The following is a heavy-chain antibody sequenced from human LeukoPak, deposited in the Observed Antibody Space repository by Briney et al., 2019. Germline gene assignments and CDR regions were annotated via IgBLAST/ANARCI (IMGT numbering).Heavy chain of an antibody. V-gene: IGHV4-34*01. CDR1: GGSFSGYY. J-gene: IGHJ6*03. D-gene: IGHD3-10*01. CDR3: ARVDGSGSYFRDYYYYMDV. CDR2: INHSGST. Sequence: PSETLSLTCAVYGGSFSGYYWSWIRQPPGKGLEWIGEINHSGSTNYNPSLKSRVTISVDTSKNQFSLKQSSVTAADTAVYYCARVDGSGSYFRDYYYYMDVWGKGTTVTISS.